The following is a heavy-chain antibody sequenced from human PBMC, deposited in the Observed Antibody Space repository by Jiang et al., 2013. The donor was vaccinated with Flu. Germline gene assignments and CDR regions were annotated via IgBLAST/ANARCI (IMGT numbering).Heavy chain of an antibody. CDR1: GFTFSGHY. V-gene: IGHV3-11*01. D-gene: IGHD5-18*01. CDR2: IDNSGSPL. J-gene: IGHJ4*02. CDR3: ARDPDTALKVDY. Sequence: VQLLESGGGLVKPGGSLTLSCAASGFTFSGHYMSWIRQAPGKGLEWVAYIDNSGSPLYYADSVKGRFTISRDNAKNSLYLQMTSLSAEDTAIYYCARDPDTALKVDYWGQGTLVTVSS.